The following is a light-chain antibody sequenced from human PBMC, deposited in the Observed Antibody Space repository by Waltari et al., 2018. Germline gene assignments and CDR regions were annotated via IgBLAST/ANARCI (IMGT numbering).Light chain of an antibody. CDR3: QVWDSSSDRPV. CDR2: DDY. V-gene: IGLV3-21*02. CDR1: NIGGKT. Sequence: SYVLTQPPSVSVAPGQMATITCGGNNIGGKTVHWYQQKPGQAPVLVVYDDYYRPSGMPGRFSGSNSGNTAALTSSWVEAGDEADYYCQVWDSSSDRPVFGGGTKVFVL. J-gene: IGLJ3*02.